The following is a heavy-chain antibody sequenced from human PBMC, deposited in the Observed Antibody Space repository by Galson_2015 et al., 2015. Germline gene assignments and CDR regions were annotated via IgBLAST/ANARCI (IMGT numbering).Heavy chain of an antibody. J-gene: IGHJ6*02. V-gene: IGHV1-3*01. CDR3: ARDDYYGSGSYYNPYYYYYGMDV. D-gene: IGHD3-10*01. CDR2: INAGNGNT. CDR1: GYTFTSYA. Sequence: SVKVSCKASGYTFTSYAMHWVRQAPGQRLEWMGWINAGNGNTKYSQKFQGRVTITRDTSASTAYMELSSLRSEDTAVYYCARDDYYGSGSYYNPYYYYYGMDVWGQGTTVTVSS.